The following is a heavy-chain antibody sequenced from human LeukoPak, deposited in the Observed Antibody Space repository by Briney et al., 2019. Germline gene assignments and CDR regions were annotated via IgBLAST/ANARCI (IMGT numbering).Heavy chain of an antibody. CDR2: ISSSSSTI. D-gene: IGHD3-16*01. CDR3: ASAMGVDY. V-gene: IGHV3-48*04. J-gene: IGHJ4*02. Sequence: GGSLRLSCAASGFTFSSYSMNWVRQAPGKGLEWVSYISSSSSTIYYADSVKGRFTISRDNAKNSLYLQMNSLRAEGTAVYYCASAMGVDYWGQGTLVTVSS. CDR1: GFTFSSYS.